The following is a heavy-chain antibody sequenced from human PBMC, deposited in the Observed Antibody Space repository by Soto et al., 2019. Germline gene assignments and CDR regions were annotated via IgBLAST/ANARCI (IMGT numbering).Heavy chain of an antibody. V-gene: IGHV3-7*04. CDR3: ARGGGSSDY. CDR2: IKQDGSEK. CDR1: GFTFSSYW. D-gene: IGHD1-26*01. J-gene: IGHJ4*02. Sequence: EVQLVESGGGLVQPGGSLRLSYAASGFTFSSYWMSWVRQAPGKGLEWVASIKQDGSEKYYVDSVKGRFTISRDNAKNSLYLQMNSLRAEDTAVYYYARGGGSSDYWGQGTLVTVSS.